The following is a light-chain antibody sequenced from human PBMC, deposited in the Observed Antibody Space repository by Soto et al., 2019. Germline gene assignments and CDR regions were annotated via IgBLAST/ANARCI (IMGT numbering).Light chain of an antibody. CDR3: QKYTSAPWT. Sequence: DIQMTQSPSSLSASVGDRVTITCRASQGISHYLAWYQQQPGKVPKLLIYVASTLQSGVPSRFSGSGSGTEFTLTISSLQPEDVATYYCQKYTSAPWTFGKGTKVGIK. V-gene: IGKV1-27*01. CDR2: VAS. J-gene: IGKJ1*01. CDR1: QGISHY.